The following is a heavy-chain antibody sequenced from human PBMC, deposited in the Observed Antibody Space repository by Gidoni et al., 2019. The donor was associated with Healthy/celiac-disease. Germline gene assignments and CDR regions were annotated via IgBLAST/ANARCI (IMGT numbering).Heavy chain of an antibody. Sequence: QVQLQQWGAGLLKPSETLSLTCAVYGGSFSGYYWSWIRQPPGKGLEWIGEINHSGSTNYNPSLKSRVTISVDTSKNQFSLKLSSVTAADTAVYYCTRWSIAAAGYGMDVWGQGTTVTVSS. V-gene: IGHV4-34*01. J-gene: IGHJ6*02. CDR2: INHSGST. D-gene: IGHD6-13*01. CDR1: GGSFSGYY. CDR3: TRWSIAAAGYGMDV.